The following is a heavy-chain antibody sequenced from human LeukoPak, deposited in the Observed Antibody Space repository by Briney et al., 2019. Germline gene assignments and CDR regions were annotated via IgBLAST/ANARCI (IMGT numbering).Heavy chain of an antibody. D-gene: IGHD6-6*01. CDR3: ARGGSEQLVRGDYYYGMDV. V-gene: IGHV3-7*01. Sequence: PGGSLRLSCAASGFTFSSYWMSWVRQAPGKGLEWVANIKQDGSEKYYVDSVKGRFTISRDNAKNSLYLQMNSLRAEDTAVYYCARGGSEQLVRGDYYYGMDVWGQGTTVTVSS. CDR2: IKQDGSEK. J-gene: IGHJ6*02. CDR1: GFTFSSYW.